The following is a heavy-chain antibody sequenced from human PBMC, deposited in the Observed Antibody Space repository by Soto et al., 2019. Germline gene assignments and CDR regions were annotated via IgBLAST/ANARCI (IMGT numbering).Heavy chain of an antibody. D-gene: IGHD5-18*01. CDR1: GGTFTRHP. Sequence: QVQLVQSGAEVKKPGSSVKVSCKASGGTFTRHPISWVRQAPGHGLEWMGGVIPVSDTITYAQKFQGRVTISADESTSTAYMELSSLRSDDTAVYYCTREGYNYGRPANFDPWGQGTLVTVSS. V-gene: IGHV1-69*01. CDR3: TREGYNYGRPANFDP. J-gene: IGHJ5*02. CDR2: VIPVSDTI.